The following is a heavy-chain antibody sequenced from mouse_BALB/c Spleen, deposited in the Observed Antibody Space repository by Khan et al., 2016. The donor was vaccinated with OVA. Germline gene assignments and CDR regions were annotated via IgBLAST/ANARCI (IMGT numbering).Heavy chain of an antibody. J-gene: IGHJ3*01. D-gene: IGHD2-14*01. CDR2: INPSNGYT. CDR1: GYTFTSYT. Sequence: QVQLQQSGAELARPGASVKMSCKASGYTFTSYTIHWIKVRPGQGLEWIGFINPSNGYTNYNQKFKDKATLTADKSSTTVDMQLSSLTSDDSAVYNCVRDGAYHRNDGWFAYWGQGTLVTVSA. V-gene: IGHV1-4*01. CDR3: VRDGAYHRNDGWFAY.